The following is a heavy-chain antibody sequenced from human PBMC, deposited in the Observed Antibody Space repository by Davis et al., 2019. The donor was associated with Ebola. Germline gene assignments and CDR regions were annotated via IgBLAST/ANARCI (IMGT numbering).Heavy chain of an antibody. CDR3: ARQYFTRGNYLDH. J-gene: IGHJ4*02. D-gene: IGHD3-10*01. Sequence: ESLKISCTVSGGSISTYYWSWIRQPPGKGLEWIGNIYYRGTTTYNPSLRSRVTISVDTLNNQFSLKLTSVTAADTATYYCARQYFTRGNYLDHWGQGALVTVSS. V-gene: IGHV4-59*08. CDR1: GGSISTYY. CDR2: IYYRGTT.